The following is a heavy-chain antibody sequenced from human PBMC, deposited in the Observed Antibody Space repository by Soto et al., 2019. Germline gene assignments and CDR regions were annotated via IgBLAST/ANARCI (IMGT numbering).Heavy chain of an antibody. D-gene: IGHD3-10*01. CDR1: GGTFSSYA. Sequence: SLKVSCKASGGTFSSYAISWVRQAPGQGLEWMGGIIPIFGTANYAQKFQGRVTITADESTSTAYMELSSLRSEDTAVYYCAREVMWNYYGSGSGYYYYYYYMDVWGKGTTVTVSS. CDR2: IIPIFGTA. CDR3: AREVMWNYYGSGSGYYYYYYYMDV. J-gene: IGHJ6*03. V-gene: IGHV1-69*13.